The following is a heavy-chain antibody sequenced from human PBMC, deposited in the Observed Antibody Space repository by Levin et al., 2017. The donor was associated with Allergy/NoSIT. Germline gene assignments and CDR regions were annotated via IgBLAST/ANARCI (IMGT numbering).Heavy chain of an antibody. CDR1: GFTFSSYS. J-gene: IGHJ6*02. D-gene: IGHD3-3*01. Sequence: GGSLRLSCAASGFTFSSYSMNWVRQAPGKGLEWVSYISSSSSTIYYADSVKGRFTISRDNAKNSLYLQMNSLRAEDTAVYYCARDRRWDYYYGMDGWGQGTTVTVSS. CDR3: ARDRRWDYYYGMDG. CDR2: ISSSSSTI. V-gene: IGHV3-48*01.